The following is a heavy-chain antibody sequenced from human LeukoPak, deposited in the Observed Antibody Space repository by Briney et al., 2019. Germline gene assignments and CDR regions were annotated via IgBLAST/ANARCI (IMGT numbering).Heavy chain of an antibody. CDR3: ARDHQGDYGDYGGSDY. D-gene: IGHD4-17*01. CDR1: GYTFTSYG. CDR2: ISAYNGNT. V-gene: IGHV1-18*01. Sequence: ASVKLSCKASGYTFTSYGISWVRQAPGQGLEWMGWISAYNGNTNYAQKLQGRVTMTTDTSTSTAYMELRSLRSDDTAVYYCARDHQGDYGDYGGSDYWGQGALVTVSS. J-gene: IGHJ4*02.